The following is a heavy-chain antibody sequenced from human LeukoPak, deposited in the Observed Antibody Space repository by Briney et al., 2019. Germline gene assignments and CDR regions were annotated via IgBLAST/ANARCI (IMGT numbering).Heavy chain of an antibody. J-gene: IGHJ6*02. CDR2: IYYSGST. D-gene: IGHD1-26*01. CDR3: ARRPWGAKRQLDGMDV. V-gene: IGHV4-59*08. Sequence: PSETLSLTCTVSSGSISSYYWSWIRQPPGKGLEWIGYIYYSGSTNYNPSLKSRVTISVDTSKNQFSLKLSSVTAADTAVYYCARRPWGAKRQLDGMDVWGQGTTVTVSS. CDR1: SGSISSYY.